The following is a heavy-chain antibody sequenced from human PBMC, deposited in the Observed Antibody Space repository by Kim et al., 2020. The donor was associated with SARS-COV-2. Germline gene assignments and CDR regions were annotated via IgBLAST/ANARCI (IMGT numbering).Heavy chain of an antibody. D-gene: IGHD6-19*01. J-gene: IGHJ4*02. Sequence: RFTISRDNAKNSLYLQMNSLRAEDTALYYCAKARNRDFWQWLVLFPGLLDYWGQGTLVTVSS. CDR3: AKARNRDFWQWLVLFPGLLDY. V-gene: IGHV3-9*01.